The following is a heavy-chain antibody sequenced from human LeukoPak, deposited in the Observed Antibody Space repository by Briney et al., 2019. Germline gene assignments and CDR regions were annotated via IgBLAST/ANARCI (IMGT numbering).Heavy chain of an antibody. CDR1: GFTFSSYG. V-gene: IGHV3-30*18. J-gene: IGHJ4*02. CDR3: AKDSFYGSGSFDY. D-gene: IGHD3-10*01. CDR2: ISYDGSNK. Sequence: GGSLRLSCAASGFTFSSYGMDWVRQAPGKGLEWVAVISYDGSNKYYADSVKGRFTISRDNSKNTLYLQMNSLRAEDTAVYYCAKDSFYGSGSFDYWGQGTLVTVSS.